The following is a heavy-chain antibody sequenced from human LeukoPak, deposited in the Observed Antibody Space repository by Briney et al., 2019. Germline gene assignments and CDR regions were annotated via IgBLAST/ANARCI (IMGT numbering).Heavy chain of an antibody. CDR2: ISAYNGNT. V-gene: IGHV1-18*01. Sequence: VASVKVSCKASGYTFTSYGISWVRQAPGQGLGWMGWISAYNGNTNYAQKLQGRVTMTTDTSTSTGYMELRSLRSDDTAVYYCASRYCSSTSCYYDYWGQGTLVTVSS. CDR3: ASRYCSSTSCYYDY. D-gene: IGHD2-2*01. CDR1: GYTFTSYG. J-gene: IGHJ4*02.